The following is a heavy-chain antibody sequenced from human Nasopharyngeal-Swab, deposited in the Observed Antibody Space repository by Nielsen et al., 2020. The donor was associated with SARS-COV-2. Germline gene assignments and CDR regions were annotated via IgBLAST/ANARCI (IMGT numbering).Heavy chain of an antibody. CDR3: ARHTYHYYYFYMDV. D-gene: IGHD2-21*01. Sequence: WIRQPPGKGLEWIGYIYYSTNTNYNPSWSTSYNPFLKSRVTISVDTSRSQFSLKLSSVTAADSAVYYCARHTYHYYYFYMDVWGRGTTVTVSS. J-gene: IGHJ6*03. CDR2: IYYSTNT. V-gene: IGHV4-59*08.